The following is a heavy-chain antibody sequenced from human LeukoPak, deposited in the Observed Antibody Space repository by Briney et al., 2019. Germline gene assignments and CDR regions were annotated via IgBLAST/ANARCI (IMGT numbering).Heavy chain of an antibody. CDR3: AIGNAGGLVDLFDP. CDR1: VFTFSRYG. D-gene: IGHD3/OR15-3a*01. CDR2: ISYDGSKN. Sequence: GGSLRLSCAASVFTFSRYGMQWVRQAPGKGLEWGAVISYDGSKNYYGDSVKGRFTISRDNSKGTLCVKMNSLRAKRTAVYYCAIGNAGGLVDLFDPWGQGTLVTVSS. J-gene: IGHJ5*02. V-gene: IGHV3-30*03.